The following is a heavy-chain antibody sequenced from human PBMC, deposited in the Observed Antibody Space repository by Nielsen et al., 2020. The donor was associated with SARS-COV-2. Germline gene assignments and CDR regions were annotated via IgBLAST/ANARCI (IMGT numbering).Heavy chain of an antibody. CDR2: ISGSGGST. Sequence: ESLKISCAASGFTFSSYAMSWVRQAPGKGLEWVSAISGSGGSTYYADSVKGRFTISRDNSKNTLYLQMNSLRAEDTAVYYCAKTLAFITSSVDVWGQGTTVTVSS. V-gene: IGHV3-23*01. D-gene: IGHD3-22*01. CDR3: AKTLAFITSSVDV. J-gene: IGHJ6*02. CDR1: GFTFSSYA.